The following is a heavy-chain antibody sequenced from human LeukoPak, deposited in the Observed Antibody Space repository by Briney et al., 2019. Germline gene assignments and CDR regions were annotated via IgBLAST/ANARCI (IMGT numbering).Heavy chain of an antibody. D-gene: IGHD3-3*01. Sequence: GGSLRLSCAASGFTFSTYSMNWVRQAPGKGLEWVSSISSSSGYIYYADSVKGRFTISRDNAKNSLYLQMNSLRAEDTAVYYRARDTDGFESGYGYYYYHGMDVWGQGTTVTVSS. J-gene: IGHJ6*02. CDR2: ISSSSGYI. CDR1: GFTFSTYS. V-gene: IGHV3-21*01. CDR3: ARDTDGFESGYGYYYYHGMDV.